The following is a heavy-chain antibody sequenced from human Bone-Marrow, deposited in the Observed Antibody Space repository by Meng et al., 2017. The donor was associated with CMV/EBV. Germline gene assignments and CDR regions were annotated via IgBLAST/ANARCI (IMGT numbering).Heavy chain of an antibody. J-gene: IGHJ4*03. D-gene: IGHD5-18*01. V-gene: IGHV4-34*01. CDR2: INHSGST. CDR1: GGSFSGYY. Sequence: SETLSLTCAVYGGSFSGYYWSWIRQPPGKGLEWIGEINHSGSTNYNPSLKSRVTISVDTSKNQFSLKLSSVTAADTAVYYCARGKGRIQLWLRGYYFDYWGQGTTVTVSS. CDR3: ARGKGRIQLWLRGYYFDY.